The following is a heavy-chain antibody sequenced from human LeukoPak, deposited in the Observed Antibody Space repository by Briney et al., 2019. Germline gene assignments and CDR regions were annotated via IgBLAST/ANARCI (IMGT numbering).Heavy chain of an antibody. V-gene: IGHV4-59*08. J-gene: IGHJ6*03. D-gene: IGHD2-15*01. CDR3: ARLYSYDCSGGSRYGNYYYYYMDV. Sequence: SETLSLTCTVSGGSISSYYWSWIRQTPGKGLEWIGYLYYSGNTNYNPSLKSRVTISLDTSKNQFSLKLSSVTAADTAVYYCARLYSYDCSGGSRYGNYYYYYMDVWGKGTTVTVSS. CDR2: LYYSGNT. CDR1: GGSISSYY.